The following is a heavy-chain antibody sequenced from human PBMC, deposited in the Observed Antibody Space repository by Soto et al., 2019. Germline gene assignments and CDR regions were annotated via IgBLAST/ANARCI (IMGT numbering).Heavy chain of an antibody. J-gene: IGHJ4*02. CDR2: IYPGDSDT. V-gene: IGHV5-51*03. Sequence: GESLKISCNGSVYIFTSYWIGWVRQMPGKGLEWMGIIYPGDSDTRYSPSFQGQVTISADKSISAAYLQWSSLEASDTAMYYCAAEVRGLYYWGQGTLVTVSS. CDR1: VYIFTSYW. CDR3: AAEVRGLYY. D-gene: IGHD1-1*01.